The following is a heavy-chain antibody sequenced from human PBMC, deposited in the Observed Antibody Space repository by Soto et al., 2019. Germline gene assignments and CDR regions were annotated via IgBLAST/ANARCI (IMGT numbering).Heavy chain of an antibody. D-gene: IGHD3-9*01. J-gene: IGHJ4*02. CDR1: RPSISGYY. CDR3: ARARTGNIMGFFDY. V-gene: IGHV4-59*08. Sequence: SETLCLTCTIVRPSISGYYWSWIRQPPGKGLEWIGNIYYPGSANYNPSLKSRVTISIDTSKSQFSLKLSSVTAADTAIYYCARARTGNIMGFFDYWGQGTQVTVSS. CDR2: IYYPGSA.